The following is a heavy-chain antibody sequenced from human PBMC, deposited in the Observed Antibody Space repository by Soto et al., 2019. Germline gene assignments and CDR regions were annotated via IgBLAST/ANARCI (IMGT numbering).Heavy chain of an antibody. J-gene: IGHJ4*02. V-gene: IGHV3-48*02. Sequence: GGSLRLSCGASGFTFSSYSMNWVRQAPGKGLEWVSYITSKSSTIKYADSVQGRFTVSGDNAKNSLYLQLNSLRDDDTAVYFCAKEKDACSDTSCSLSPFDSWGQGNMVTVSS. CDR3: AKEKDACSDTSCSLSPFDS. CDR2: ITSKSSTI. CDR1: GFTFSSYS. D-gene: IGHD2-2*01.